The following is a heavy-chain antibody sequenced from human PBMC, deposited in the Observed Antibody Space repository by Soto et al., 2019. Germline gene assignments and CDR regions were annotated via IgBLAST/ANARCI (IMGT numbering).Heavy chain of an antibody. J-gene: IGHJ1*01. D-gene: IGHD3-16*01. V-gene: IGHV4-61*01. Sequence: LSETLSLTSTVSGGSVSRGSYSWSGVRQPPGKGLEWIRYISYTGRTNYNNPLTSRVTLSVDTSKNKFSLKISSVKAEDKAVYYCARHGGAGQIALHWGQDKMVTVS. CDR2: ISYTGRT. CDR1: GGSVSRGSYS. CDR3: ARHGGAGQIALH.